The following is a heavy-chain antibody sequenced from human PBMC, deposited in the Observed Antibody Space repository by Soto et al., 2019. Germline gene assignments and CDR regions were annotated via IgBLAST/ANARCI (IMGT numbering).Heavy chain of an antibody. CDR3: ARGFWGGTVTTDY. CDR2: INHSGST. CDR1: GGSFSGYY. J-gene: IGHJ4*02. V-gene: IGHV4-34*01. Sequence: SETLSLTCAVYGGSFSGYYWSWIRQPPGKGLEWIGEINHSGSTNYNPSLKSRVTISVDTSKNQFSLKLSSVTAADTAVYYCARGFWGGTVTTDYWGQGTLVTVSS. D-gene: IGHD4-17*01.